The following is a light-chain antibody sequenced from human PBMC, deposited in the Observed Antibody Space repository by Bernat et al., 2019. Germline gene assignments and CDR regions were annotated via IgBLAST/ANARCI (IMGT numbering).Light chain of an antibody. V-gene: IGLV2-18*02. CDR3: CSFTTTTAGV. Sequence: QSALTQPPSVSGSPGPSVTISCTGTTSDVGSYNRVSWYQQPPGTPPKLMIYEVNKRPSGVPDRFSGSKSGNTASLTISGLQAEDEADYYCCSFTTTTAGVFGGGTKWTGL. CDR1: TSDVGSYNR. CDR2: EVN. J-gene: IGLJ3*02.